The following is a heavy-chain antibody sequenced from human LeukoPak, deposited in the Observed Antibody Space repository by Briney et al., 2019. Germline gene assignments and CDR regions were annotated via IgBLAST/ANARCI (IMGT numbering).Heavy chain of an antibody. CDR3: AGSMGI. J-gene: IGHJ3*02. CDR2: VTNKANSYST. CDR1: GFIFGDHH. D-gene: IGHD2/OR15-2a*01. V-gene: IGHV3-72*01. Sequence: PGGSLRLSCAASGFIFGDHHMDWVRQAPGKGLEWVGRVTNKANSYSTKYAASVKGRFSISRDDSKNSVYLEMNSLKTEDTAVYYCAGSMGIWGQGTMVSVSS.